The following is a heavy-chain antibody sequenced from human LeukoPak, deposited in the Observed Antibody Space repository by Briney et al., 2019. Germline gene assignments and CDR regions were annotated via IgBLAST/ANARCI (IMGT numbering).Heavy chain of an antibody. CDR1: GYTFTGYY. Sequence: ASVKLSCKASGYTFTGYYMHWVRQAPGHGLGWLGWINPNIGGTDYAQTFQGRVTMTRAASISTAYMELSRPISDDTAVYYCALSRTGGRDFDYWGQGTLVTVSS. D-gene: IGHD1-1*01. CDR2: INPNIGGT. CDR3: ALSRTGGRDFDY. V-gene: IGHV1-2*02. J-gene: IGHJ4*02.